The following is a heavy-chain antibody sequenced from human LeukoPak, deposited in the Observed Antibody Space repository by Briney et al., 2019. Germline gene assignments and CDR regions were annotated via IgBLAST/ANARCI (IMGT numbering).Heavy chain of an antibody. D-gene: IGHD6-6*01. Sequence: SETLSLTCTVSGDSISSYYWSWIRQPPGKGLEWIGYISDSGSTNYNASLKSRVTISVNTSKNQFSLKLTSVTAADTAVYYCARAGFALAPHRGTPFDYWGQGTLVTVSS. J-gene: IGHJ4*02. CDR2: ISDSGST. CDR1: GDSISSYY. CDR3: ARAGFALAPHRGTPFDY. V-gene: IGHV4-59*12.